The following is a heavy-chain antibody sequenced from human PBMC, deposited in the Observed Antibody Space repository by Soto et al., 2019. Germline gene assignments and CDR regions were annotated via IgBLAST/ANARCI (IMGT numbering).Heavy chain of an antibody. Sequence: EVQLLESGGGLVQPGGSLRLSCAASGFTFSSYAMSWVRQAPGRGLEWVSSISGSGDSTYYADSVKGRFTISRDNSKNMLYLELNSLRAEDTALYYCARDRLASVVIEGTGYWGQGTLVTVSS. CDR2: ISGSGDST. D-gene: IGHD2-15*01. V-gene: IGHV3-23*01. J-gene: IGHJ4*02. CDR1: GFTFSSYA. CDR3: ARDRLASVVIEGTGY.